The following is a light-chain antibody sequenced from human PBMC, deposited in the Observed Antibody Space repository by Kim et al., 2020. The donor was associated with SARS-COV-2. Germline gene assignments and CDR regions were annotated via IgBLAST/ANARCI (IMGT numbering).Light chain of an antibody. CDR2: DAS. V-gene: IGKV3-11*01. CDR3: QQRNKWPRT. J-gene: IGKJ1*01. Sequence: PGQRATLSCRASQNIRNELAWYQHKPGQAPRLLISDASNRATGIPARFSGSGSGTDFTLTVSSLEPEDSAVYYCQQRNKWPRTFGQGTKVDIK. CDR1: QNIRNE.